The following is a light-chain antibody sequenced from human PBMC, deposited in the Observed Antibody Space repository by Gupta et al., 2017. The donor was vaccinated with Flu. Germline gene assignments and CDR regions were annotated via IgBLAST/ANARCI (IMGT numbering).Light chain of an antibody. CDR2: EAS. CDR3: QQRSNWPPLT. Sequence: ATLSLSPGERATLSCRASQSVSSYLAWYQQKPGQAPRLLIYEASNRATGIPARFSGSGSGKDLTLTISSLEPEDFAVYYCQQRSNWPPLTFGGGTXVEIK. CDR1: QSVSSY. J-gene: IGKJ4*01. V-gene: IGKV3-11*01.